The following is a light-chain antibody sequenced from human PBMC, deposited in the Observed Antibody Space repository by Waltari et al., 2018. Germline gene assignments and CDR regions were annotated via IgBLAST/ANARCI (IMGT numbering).Light chain of an antibody. CDR2: GAS. Sequence: EIVMTQSPVTLSVSPGERATLSCRASQSISSNLAWYQKKPGQSPRPLIHGASTRATGIPARFSGSGSGTDFTLTISSLQSEDFAVYFCQQYNTWPTFGGGTKVEIK. CDR3: QQYNTWPT. J-gene: IGKJ4*01. V-gene: IGKV3-15*01. CDR1: QSISSN.